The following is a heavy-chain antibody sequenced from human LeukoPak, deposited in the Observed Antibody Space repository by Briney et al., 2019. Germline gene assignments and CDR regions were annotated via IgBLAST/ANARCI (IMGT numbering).Heavy chain of an antibody. CDR2: IKQDGSEK. CDR3: ARVEEWRDYYYDSSGYYRY. J-gene: IGHJ4*02. D-gene: IGHD3-22*01. V-gene: IGHV3-7*01. Sequence: GGSLRLSCAASGFTFSSYAMSWVRQAPGKGLEWVANIKQDGSEKYYVDSVKGRFTISRDNAKNSLYLQMNSLRAEDTAVYYCARVEEWRDYYYDSSGYYRYWGQGTLVTVSS. CDR1: GFTFSSYA.